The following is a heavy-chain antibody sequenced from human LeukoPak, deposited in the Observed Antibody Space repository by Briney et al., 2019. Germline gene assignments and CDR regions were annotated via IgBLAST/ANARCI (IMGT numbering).Heavy chain of an antibody. CDR1: GFTFSSYA. CDR2: ISGSGGYT. CDR3: AKDRVVYCSSTSCYNDY. J-gene: IGHJ4*02. V-gene: IGHV3-23*01. D-gene: IGHD2-2*02. Sequence: GGSLRLSCAASGFTFSSYAMHWVRQAPGKGLEWVSAISGSGGYTYYADSVKGRFTISRDNSRNTLYLQMNSLRTEDTAVYYCAKDRVVYCSSTSCYNDYWGQGTLVTVSS.